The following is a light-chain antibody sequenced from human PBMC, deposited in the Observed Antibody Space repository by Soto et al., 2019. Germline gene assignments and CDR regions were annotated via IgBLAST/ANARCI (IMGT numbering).Light chain of an antibody. J-gene: IGKJ1*01. CDR3: TEYGNQPRT. CDR2: GAS. Sequence: ESVLTQSPGTLSLSPGEKATLSCRASQSVSSSYLAWYQQKPGQAPRLLIYGASSRATGIPDRFSGSGSGTDFTLTVSKRGPKDFRVYYCTEYGNQPRTFAKGTRV. CDR1: QSVSSSY. V-gene: IGKV3-20*01.